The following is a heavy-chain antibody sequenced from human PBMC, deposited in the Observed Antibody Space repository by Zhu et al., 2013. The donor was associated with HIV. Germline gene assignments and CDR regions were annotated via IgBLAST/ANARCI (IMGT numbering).Heavy chain of an antibody. CDR2: MNPSSGNT. CDR1: GYTFTNFE. D-gene: IGHD2-2*01. J-gene: IGHJ4*03. Sequence: QVHLVQSGAELKKPGASVKVSCKTSGYTFTNFELNWVRQATGRGLEWVGWMNPSSGNTGFQYKFEDRIIMTWDTSTMTAHLEMTRLTSADTALYFCARAASRHCDKRRCYWGTQNLWGQGIHVTVSS. V-gene: IGHV1-8*01. CDR3: ARAASRHCDKRRCYWGTQNL.